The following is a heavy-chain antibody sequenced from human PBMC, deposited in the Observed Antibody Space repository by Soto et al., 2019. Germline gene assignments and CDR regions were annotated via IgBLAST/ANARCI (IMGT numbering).Heavy chain of an antibody. CDR3: ARAVFGESYYYYYGMDV. J-gene: IGHJ6*02. V-gene: IGHV4-4*07. CDR2: LSASGRT. Sequence: SETLSLTCAISGDSIGNFYWSWIRQPAGKGLESLGRLSASGRTNYSPSLQSRVTMSLDRSKNRFSLRLTSVSAADTAVYYCARAVFGESYYYYYGMDVWGQGTTVTVSS. D-gene: IGHD3-10*02. CDR1: GDSIGNFY.